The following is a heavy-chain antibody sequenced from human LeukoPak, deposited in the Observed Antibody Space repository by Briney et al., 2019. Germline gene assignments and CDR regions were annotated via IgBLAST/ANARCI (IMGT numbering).Heavy chain of an antibody. J-gene: IGHJ3*02. Sequence: PGGSLRLSCAASGFIVTGDHMIWVRQAPGKGLEWVSIIYSNGATYFADSVKGGFTISRDNSKNTLYLQMNSLRAEDTAVYYCARDSATDAFDIWGQGTMVTVSS. D-gene: IGHD3-10*01. CDR2: IYSNGAT. V-gene: IGHV3-66*01. CDR3: ARDSATDAFDI. CDR1: GFIVTGDH.